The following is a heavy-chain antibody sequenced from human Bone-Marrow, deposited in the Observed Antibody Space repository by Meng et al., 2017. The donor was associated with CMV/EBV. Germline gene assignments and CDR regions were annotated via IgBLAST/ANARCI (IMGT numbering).Heavy chain of an antibody. J-gene: IGHJ4*02. V-gene: IGHV3-7*01. CDR1: GFTFSSYW. Sequence: GESLKISCAASGFTFSSYWMSWVRQAPGKGLEWVANIKQDGSEKYYVDSVKCRFTISRDNAKNSLYLQMNSLRAEDTAVYYCASRYSSSRTHQHYWGQGTLVTVSS. CDR2: IKQDGSEK. CDR3: ASRYSSSRTHQHY. D-gene: IGHD6-13*01.